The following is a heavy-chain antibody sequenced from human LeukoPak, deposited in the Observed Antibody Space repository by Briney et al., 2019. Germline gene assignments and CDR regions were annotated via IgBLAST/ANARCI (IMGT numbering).Heavy chain of an antibody. D-gene: IGHD7-27*01. CDR1: DGSISNYY. CDR3: TRFRWGSNWFDP. CDR2: FYNSGTT. V-gene: IGHV4-59*01. Sequence: SETLSLTCTVSDGSISNYYWNWIRQPPGKGLEWIGYFYNSGTTNYNPSLKSRVTMSVDTSKNQFSLSLSSVTAADTAVYYCTRFRWGSNWFDPRGQGTLVTVSS. J-gene: IGHJ5*02.